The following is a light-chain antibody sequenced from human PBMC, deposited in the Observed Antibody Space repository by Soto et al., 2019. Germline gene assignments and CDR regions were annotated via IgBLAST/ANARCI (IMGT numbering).Light chain of an antibody. CDR1: QSISDY. Sequence: DIQMTQSPSSLSASVGDRVAITCRATQSISDYLNWYQQKPGKALKLLIYGASNLQSGVPSRFSGSGSGTDFTLTISGLQPEDFAIYYCQQNYSSPFTFGPGTKVDVK. J-gene: IGKJ3*01. V-gene: IGKV1-39*01. CDR3: QQNYSSPFT. CDR2: GAS.